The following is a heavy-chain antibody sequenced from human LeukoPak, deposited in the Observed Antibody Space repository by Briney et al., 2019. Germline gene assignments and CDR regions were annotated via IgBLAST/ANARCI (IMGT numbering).Heavy chain of an antibody. CDR2: ISSSSSTI. J-gene: IGHJ4*02. V-gene: IGHV3-48*01. CDR1: GFTFSSYS. CDR3: AREDRVYSYGLYFDY. D-gene: IGHD5-18*01. Sequence: GGSLRLSCAASGFTFSSYSMNWVRQAPGKGLEWVSYISSSSSTIYYADSVKGRFTISRDNAKNSLYLQMNSLRAEDTAAYYCAREDRVYSYGLYFDYWGQGTLVTVSS.